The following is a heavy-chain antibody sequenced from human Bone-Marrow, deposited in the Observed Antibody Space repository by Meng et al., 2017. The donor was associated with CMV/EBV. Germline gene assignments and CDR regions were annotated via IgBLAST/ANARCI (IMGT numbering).Heavy chain of an antibody. J-gene: IGHJ5*02. D-gene: IGHD3-10*01. CDR3: ARDLSLGDPVRGNWFDP. V-gene: IGHV1-69*05. CDR2: IIPIFGTA. CDR1: GTFTSYA. Sequence: GTFTSYAISWVLQAPGQGLEWMGGIIPIFGTANYAQKFQGRVTITTDESTSTAYMELSSLRSEDTAVYYCARDLSLGDPVRGNWFDPWGQGTLVTVSS.